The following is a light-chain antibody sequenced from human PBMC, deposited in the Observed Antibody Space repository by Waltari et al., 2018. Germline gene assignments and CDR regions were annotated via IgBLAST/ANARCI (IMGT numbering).Light chain of an antibody. CDR2: GAS. Sequence: EIVLTQSPGTLSLSTGERATLSCRASQSVSRALAWSQQNPGQAPRLLIYGASNRATGSRDRFSGRGSGTDFSLIIIRRGPEDFAVYYCQHYVSLPVTFGQGTKVESK. V-gene: IGKV3-20*01. J-gene: IGKJ1*01. CDR1: QSVSRA. CDR3: QHYVSLPVT.